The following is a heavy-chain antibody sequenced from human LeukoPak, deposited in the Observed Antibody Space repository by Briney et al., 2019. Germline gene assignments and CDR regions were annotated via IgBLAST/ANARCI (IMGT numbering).Heavy chain of an antibody. V-gene: IGHV3-74*01. CDR2: INGDGSRT. J-gene: IGHJ4*02. CDR1: GFTLSSYW. Sequence: QSGGSLRLSCAASGFTLSSYWMHWVRQAPGKGLVWVSGINGDGSRTSYADSVKGRFTISRDNAKNTLYVQMHSLRADDTAVYYCSRGFPLCSNYLGDDYWGQGTLVTVSS. CDR3: SRGFPLCSNYLGDDY. D-gene: IGHD2-2*01.